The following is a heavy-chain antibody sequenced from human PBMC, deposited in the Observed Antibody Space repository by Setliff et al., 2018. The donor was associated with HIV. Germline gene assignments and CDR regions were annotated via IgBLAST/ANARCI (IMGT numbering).Heavy chain of an antibody. V-gene: IGHV1-69*13. J-gene: IGHJ4*02. CDR3: ARTGLYGDYRFDY. CDR2: TMPISGTP. D-gene: IGHD4-17*01. CDR1: GGTFSSYA. Sequence: GASVKVSCKASGGTFSSYAIYWVRQAPGQGLEWMGGTMPISGTPNYAQKFQGRVTITADESTNTAYMELSSLRSEDTAVYYCARTGLYGDYRFDYWGQGTLVTVSS.